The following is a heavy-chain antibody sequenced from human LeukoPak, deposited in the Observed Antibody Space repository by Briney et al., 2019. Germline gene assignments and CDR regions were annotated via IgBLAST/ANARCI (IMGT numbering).Heavy chain of an antibody. CDR1: RFTFSSSA. V-gene: IGHV3-23*01. J-gene: IGHJ4*02. D-gene: IGHD6-6*01. CDR3: AKGRRYSSSSDTFAF. CDR2: ISASGSGT. Sequence: GGSLRLSCAASRFTFSSSAMSWVREAPGKGLEWGSGISASGSGTYYADSVKGRFTISRDNSKNTLYLQLNSLRVEDTALYYCAKGRRYSSSSDTFAFWGQGTLVTVSS.